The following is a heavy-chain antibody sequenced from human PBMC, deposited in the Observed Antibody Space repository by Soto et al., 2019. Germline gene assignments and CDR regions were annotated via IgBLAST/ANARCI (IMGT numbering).Heavy chain of an antibody. J-gene: IGHJ4*02. D-gene: IGHD4-17*01. CDR2: ISAYNGNT. Sequence: GAAALLSSWAAGYPFTSCGISWVRQAPGQGLEWMGWISAYNGNTNYAQKLQGRVTMTTDTSTSTAYMELRSLRSDDTAVYYCAREGTHYGDYYFDDWGQGTLVTVSS. CDR1: GYPFTSCG. CDR3: AREGTHYGDYYFDD. V-gene: IGHV1-18*04.